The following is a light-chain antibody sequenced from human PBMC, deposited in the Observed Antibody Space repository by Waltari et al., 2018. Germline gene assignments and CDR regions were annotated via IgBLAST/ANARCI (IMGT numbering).Light chain of an antibody. Sequence: QSALTQPASVSGSPGQSITISCTGTSSDVGSYTLVSWYQQHPGKAPKLMIYEVSKRPSGVSNRCSGSKSGNTASLTITGLQAEDEADYYCCSYAGSSTLEVFGTGTKVTVL. CDR3: CSYAGSSTLEV. V-gene: IGLV2-23*02. J-gene: IGLJ1*01. CDR1: SSDVGSYTL. CDR2: EVS.